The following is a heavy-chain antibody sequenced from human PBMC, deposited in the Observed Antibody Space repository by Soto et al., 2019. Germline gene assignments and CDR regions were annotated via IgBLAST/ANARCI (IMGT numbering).Heavy chain of an antibody. CDR2: IYSNGGST. CDR1: GFTFSNYA. Sequence: GGSLRLSCSASGFTFSNYAMHWVRQAPGKGLEYVSAIYSNGGSTFYVDSVRGRFTISRDNSKNTLYLQMSSLRAEDTAVYYCVKDRYYYDSSAYRSAYWGQGTLVTVSS. V-gene: IGHV3-64D*06. J-gene: IGHJ4*02. CDR3: VKDRYYYDSSAYRSAY. D-gene: IGHD3-22*01.